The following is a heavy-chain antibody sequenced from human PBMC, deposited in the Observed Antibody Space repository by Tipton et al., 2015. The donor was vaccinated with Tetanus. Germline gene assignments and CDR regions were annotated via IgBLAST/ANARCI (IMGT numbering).Heavy chain of an antibody. CDR2: ISGSGGST. Sequence: SLRLSCAASGFTFSSHAMSWVRQAPGKGLECVSGISGSGGSTYYADSVKGRFTISRDNSKNTLYLQMNSLRAEDTAVYYCARELDSGSYGGYFDYWGQGTLVTVSS. V-gene: IGHV3-23*01. CDR3: ARELDSGSYGGYFDY. CDR1: GFTFSSHA. D-gene: IGHD1-26*01. J-gene: IGHJ4*02.